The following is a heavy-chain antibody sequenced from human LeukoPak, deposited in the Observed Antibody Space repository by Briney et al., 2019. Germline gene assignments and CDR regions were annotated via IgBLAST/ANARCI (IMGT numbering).Heavy chain of an antibody. V-gene: IGHV1-69*06. CDR2: IIPIFGTA. CDR1: GGTFSSYA. Sequence: ASVKVSCKASGGTFSSYAITWVRQAPGQGLEYMGGIIPIFGTANYAQKFQGRVTITADKSTSTAYMELSSLRSEDTAVYYCAREDLRSCSTGSCPDYWGQGTLVTVSS. D-gene: IGHD2-15*01. CDR3: AREDLRSCSTGSCPDY. J-gene: IGHJ4*02.